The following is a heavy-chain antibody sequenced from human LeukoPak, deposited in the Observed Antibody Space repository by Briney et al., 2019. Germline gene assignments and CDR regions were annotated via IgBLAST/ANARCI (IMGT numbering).Heavy chain of an antibody. CDR3: ASDNSSGYYPSKFDY. V-gene: IGHV3-53*04. CDR1: GFTVSSNY. J-gene: IGHJ4*02. D-gene: IGHD3-22*01. CDR2: IYSGGST. Sequence: PGGSLRLSCAASGFTVSSNYMSWVRQAPGKGLEWVSVIYSGGSTYYADSVKGRFTISRHNSKNTLYLQMNSLRAEDTAVYYCASDNSSGYYPSKFDYWGQGTLVTVSS.